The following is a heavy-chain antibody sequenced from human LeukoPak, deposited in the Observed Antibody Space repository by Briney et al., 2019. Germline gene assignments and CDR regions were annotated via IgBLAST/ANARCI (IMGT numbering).Heavy chain of an antibody. J-gene: IGHJ5*02. CDR1: GYTFTDYY. CDR3: ARAEVRYWNQGGKNWFDP. D-gene: IGHD1-1*01. V-gene: IGHV1-2*02. CDR2: INPNSGDT. Sequence: GASVKVSCKASGYTFTDYYMHWVRQTPGQGLEWMGWINPNSGDTNYAQKFQGRATMTRDTSISTAYMELSRLRSDDTAVYYCARAEVRYWNQGGKNWFDPWGQGTLVTVSS.